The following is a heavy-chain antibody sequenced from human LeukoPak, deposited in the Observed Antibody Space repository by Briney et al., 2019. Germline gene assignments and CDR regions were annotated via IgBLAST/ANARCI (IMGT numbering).Heavy chain of an antibody. Sequence: PGGSLRLSCAASGFTFSSYDIHWVRQAPGKGLERVAVISKDGSKKDYADSVKGRFTISRDNSKNTLYLQMNSLRVQDTAVYYCAKVPAAYSASWYTGGMDVWGQGTTVTVSS. CDR1: GFTFSSYD. CDR3: AKVPAAYSASWYTGGMDV. V-gene: IGHV3-30*18. J-gene: IGHJ6*02. D-gene: IGHD6-13*01. CDR2: ISKDGSKK.